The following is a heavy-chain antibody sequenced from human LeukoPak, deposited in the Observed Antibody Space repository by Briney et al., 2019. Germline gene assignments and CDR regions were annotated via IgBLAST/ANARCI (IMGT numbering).Heavy chain of an antibody. CDR2: INHSGST. Sequence: SETLSLTCAVYGGSFSGYYWGWIRQPPGQGLEWIGEINHSGSTNYNPSLKSRVTISVDTSKNQFSLKLSSVTAADTAVYYCARVTTVGYFDDWGQGTLVTVSS. CDR1: GGSFSGYY. D-gene: IGHD4-23*01. CDR3: ARVTTVGYFDD. J-gene: IGHJ4*02. V-gene: IGHV4-34*01.